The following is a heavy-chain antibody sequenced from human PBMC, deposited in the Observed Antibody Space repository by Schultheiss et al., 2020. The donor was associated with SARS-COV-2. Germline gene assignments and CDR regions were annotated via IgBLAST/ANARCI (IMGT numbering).Heavy chain of an antibody. CDR3: AAGHYDLCMDV. CDR2: IVVGSGNT. CDR1: GYTFTSYA. V-gene: IGHV1-58*02. J-gene: IGHJ6*02. D-gene: IGHD3-3*01. Sequence: SVKVSCKASGYTFTSYAMQWVRQARGQRLEWIGWIVVGSGNTNYAQKFQERVTITRDMSTSTAYMELSSLRSEDTAVYYCAAGHYDLCMDVWGQGTTVTVSS.